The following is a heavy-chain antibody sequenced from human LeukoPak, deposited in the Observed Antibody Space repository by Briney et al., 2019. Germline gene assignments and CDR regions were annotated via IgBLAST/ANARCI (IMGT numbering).Heavy chain of an antibody. D-gene: IGHD5-12*01. Sequence: SETLSLTCAVSGGSISSGGYSWSWIRQPPGKGLEWIGYIYHSGSTYYNPSLKSRVIISVDRSKNQFSLKLSSVTAADTAVYYCARGVATPDLDYYFDYWGQGTLVTVSS. CDR3: ARGVATPDLDYYFDY. CDR2: IYHSGST. CDR1: GGSISSGGYS. J-gene: IGHJ4*02. V-gene: IGHV4-30-2*01.